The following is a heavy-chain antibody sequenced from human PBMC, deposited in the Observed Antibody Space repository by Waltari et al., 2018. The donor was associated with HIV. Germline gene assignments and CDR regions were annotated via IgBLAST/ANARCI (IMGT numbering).Heavy chain of an antibody. D-gene: IGHD3-22*01. CDR1: GFTFSSYG. J-gene: IGHJ6*02. CDR2: IRYDGSNK. CDR3: AKDRNYYYDSSGYSYYYGMDV. Sequence: QVQLVESGGGVVQPGGSLRLSCAASGFTFSSYGMHWVRQAPGKGLEWVAFIRYDGSNKYYADSVKGRFTISRDNSKNTLYLQMNSLRAEDTAVYYCAKDRNYYYDSSGYSYYYGMDVWGQGP. V-gene: IGHV3-30*02.